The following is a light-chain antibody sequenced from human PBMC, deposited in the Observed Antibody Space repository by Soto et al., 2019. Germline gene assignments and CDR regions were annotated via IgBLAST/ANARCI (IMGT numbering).Light chain of an antibody. Sequence: EIVLTQSPATLSLSPGESATLSCRVSQSVGTSLAWHQQKPGQAPRLLIFPSSERAVAIPARFSGSGSGTDFTLTISSLEPEDSAVYYCQQRNNWGLTFGPGTTVVVK. J-gene: IGKJ3*01. CDR1: QSVGTS. V-gene: IGKV3-11*01. CDR2: PSS. CDR3: QQRNNWGLT.